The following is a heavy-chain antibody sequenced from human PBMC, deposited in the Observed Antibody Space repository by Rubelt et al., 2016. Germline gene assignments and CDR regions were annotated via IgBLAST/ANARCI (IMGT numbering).Heavy chain of an antibody. Sequence: QLQLQESGPGLVKPSETLSLTCTVSGGSISSSSYYWGWIRQPPGRGLEWIGSIYYSGGTYYNSSLKSRVTISVDTSKDQFSLKLTSVTAAETAVYYCATDHTYNSFDYWGQGTLVTVSS. CDR2: IYYSGGT. J-gene: IGHJ4*02. V-gene: IGHV4-39*02. D-gene: IGHD4-11*01. CDR3: ATDHTYNSFDY. CDR1: GGSISSSSYY.